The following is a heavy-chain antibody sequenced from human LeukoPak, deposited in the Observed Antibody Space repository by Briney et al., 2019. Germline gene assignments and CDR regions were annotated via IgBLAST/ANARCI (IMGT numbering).Heavy chain of an antibody. D-gene: IGHD6-13*01. CDR2: IYSGGST. J-gene: IGHJ6*03. V-gene: IGHV3-53*01. Sequence: GGSLRLSCAASGFTVSSNYMSWVRQAPGKGLEWVSVIYSGGSTYYADSVKGRFTISRDNSKNTLYLQMNSLRAEDTAVYYCAKDQVDSSPDYYYYYMDVWGKGTTVTVSS. CDR3: AKDQVDSSPDYYYYYMDV. CDR1: GFTVSSNY.